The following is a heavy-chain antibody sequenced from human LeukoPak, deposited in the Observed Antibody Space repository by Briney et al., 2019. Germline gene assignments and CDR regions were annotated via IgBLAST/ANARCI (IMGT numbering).Heavy chain of an antibody. D-gene: IGHD2-15*01. CDR2: IYHSGST. Sequence: SETLSLTCTVSGGSISSYYWSWIRQPPGKGLEWIGYIYHSGSTNYNPSLKSRVAQSVDTSKSQFSLKLKSVTAADTAVYYCARVSCSGGNCYFDYWGQGTLVTVSS. CDR1: GGSISSYY. V-gene: IGHV4-59*01. J-gene: IGHJ4*02. CDR3: ARVSCSGGNCYFDY.